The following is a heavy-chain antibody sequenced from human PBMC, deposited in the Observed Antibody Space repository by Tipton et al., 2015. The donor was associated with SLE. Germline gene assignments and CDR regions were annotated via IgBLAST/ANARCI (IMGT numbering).Heavy chain of an antibody. V-gene: IGHV4-38-2*02. D-gene: IGHD1-7*01. J-gene: IGHJ3*02. Sequence: TLSLTCAVSGYSINSGYYWAWLRQSPGKGLGWIGNIYHGGGTHYNPPLKSRVTMSVDTSKNQFSLKLTSVTAADTAVYFCARDGNWDYGFDGFDIWGQGTMVTVSS. CDR3: ARDGNWDYGFDGFDI. CDR2: IYHGGGT. CDR1: GYSINSGYY.